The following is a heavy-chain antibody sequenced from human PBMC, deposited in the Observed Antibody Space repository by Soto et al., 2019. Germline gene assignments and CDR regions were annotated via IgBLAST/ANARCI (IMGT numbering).Heavy chain of an antibody. J-gene: IGHJ4*02. CDR2: IKTKVENYAT. CDR1: GFTLSGFD. D-gene: IGHD2-15*01. Sequence: EVQLVESGGGLVQPGGYGKLSCAASGFTLSGFDVHWVRQAAGEGLEWVGRIKTKVENYATAYAASVKGRFSLSRDYSKKTAYLEMNSLKTQDTAVYYCTRRHGRSGGCSSDFDFCGQGSLVAVSS. CDR3: TRRHGRSGGCSSDFDF. V-gene: IGHV3-73*01.